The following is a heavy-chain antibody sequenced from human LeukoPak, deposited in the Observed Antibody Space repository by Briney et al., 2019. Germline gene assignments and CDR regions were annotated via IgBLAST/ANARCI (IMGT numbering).Heavy chain of an antibody. D-gene: IGHD6-13*01. J-gene: IGHJ4*02. CDR1: GFTFSSYG. V-gene: IGHV3-33*01. Sequence: GGSLRLSCAAPGFTFSSYGMHWVRQAPGKGLEWVAVIWYDGSNKYYADSVKGRFTISRDNSKNTLYLQMNSLRAEDTAVYYCVRQQLGAEGALDYWGQGTLVTVSS. CDR3: VRQQLGAEGALDY. CDR2: IWYDGSNK.